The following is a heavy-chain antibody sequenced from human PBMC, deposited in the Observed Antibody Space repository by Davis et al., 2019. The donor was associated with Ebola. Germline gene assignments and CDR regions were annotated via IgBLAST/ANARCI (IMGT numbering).Heavy chain of an antibody. J-gene: IGHJ4*02. Sequence: PGGSLRLSCAASGFTLSTYSMKWFRQAPGKGLEWVSYISSRGSTMFYADSVKGRFTISRDNAKKSLYLQMNSLRAVDTAVYYCAVTIFGVATPDYWGQGTLVTVSS. CDR1: GFTLSTYS. CDR2: ISSRGSTM. D-gene: IGHD3-3*01. V-gene: IGHV3-48*04. CDR3: AVTIFGVATPDY.